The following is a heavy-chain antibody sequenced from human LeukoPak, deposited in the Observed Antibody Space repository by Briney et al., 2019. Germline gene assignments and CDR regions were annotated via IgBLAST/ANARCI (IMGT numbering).Heavy chain of an antibody. D-gene: IGHD3-10*01. CDR1: GFTFSNAW. CDR2: IKSKTDGGTT. J-gene: IGHJ4*02. CDR3: TTPEGAYYYGFDY. V-gene: IGHV3-15*01. Sequence: PGGSLRLSCAASGFTFSNAWMSWVRQAPGKGLEWVGRIKSKTDGGTTDYAAPVKGRFTISRDDSKNTLYLQMNSLKTEDTAVYYCTTPEGAYYYGFDYWRQGTLVTVSS.